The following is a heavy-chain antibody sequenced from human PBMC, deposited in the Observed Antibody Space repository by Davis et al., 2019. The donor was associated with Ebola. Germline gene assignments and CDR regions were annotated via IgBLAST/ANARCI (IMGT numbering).Heavy chain of an antibody. Sequence: GESLKISCAASGFTFSDYYMSWIRQAPGKGLEWVSYISSSGSTIYYADSVKGRFTISRDNAKNSLYLQMNSLRAEDTAVYYCARDQFQLWLRGGMDVWGQGTTVTVSS. CDR2: ISSSGSTI. CDR3: ARDQFQLWLRGGMDV. CDR1: GFTFSDYY. V-gene: IGHV3-11*04. D-gene: IGHD5-18*01. J-gene: IGHJ6*02.